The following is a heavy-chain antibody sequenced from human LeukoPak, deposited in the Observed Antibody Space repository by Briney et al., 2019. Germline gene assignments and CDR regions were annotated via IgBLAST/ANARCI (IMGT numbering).Heavy chain of an antibody. J-gene: IGHJ4*02. CDR1: GYTFTDYF. Sequence: ASVKVSCRVSGYTFTDYFIHWVRQAPGHGLEWMGWTSPKSGDTRYTHKFQGRVTMTRDTSISTVYMELDRLTFDDTAVYYCARDNYGTLDYWGQGNLVTVSS. CDR2: TSPKSGDT. D-gene: IGHD4-17*01. CDR3: ARDNYGTLDY. V-gene: IGHV1-2*02.